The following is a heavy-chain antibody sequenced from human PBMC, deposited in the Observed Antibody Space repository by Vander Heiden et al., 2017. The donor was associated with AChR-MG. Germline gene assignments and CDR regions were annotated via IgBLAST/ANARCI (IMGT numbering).Heavy chain of an antibody. J-gene: IGHJ3*02. D-gene: IGHD3-22*01. CDR1: GFTFGDYA. CDR3: TREGITMSDAFDI. V-gene: IGHV3-49*05. Sequence: EVQLVESGGGLVKPGRSLRLSCTASGFTFGDYAMSWFRQAPGKGLEWVGFIRSKAYGGTTEYAASVKGRFTISRDDSKSIAYLQMNSLKTEDTAVYYCTREGITMSDAFDIWGQGTMVTVSS. CDR2: IRSKAYGGTT.